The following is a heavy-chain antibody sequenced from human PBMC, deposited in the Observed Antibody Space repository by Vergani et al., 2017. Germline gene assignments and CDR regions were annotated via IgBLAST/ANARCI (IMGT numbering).Heavy chain of an antibody. CDR1: GFTFSDYY. CDR2: ISSSGSTI. D-gene: IGHD5-24*01. Sequence: QVQLVESGGGLVKPGGSLRLSCAASGFTFSDYYMSWIRRAPGKGLEWVSYISSSGSTIYYADSVKGRFTISRDNAKNSLYLQMNSLRADDTAVYYCVXGGLATIYNWFDPWGQGTRVTVSS. J-gene: IGHJ5*01. V-gene: IGHV3-11*04. CDR3: VXGGLATIYNWFDP.